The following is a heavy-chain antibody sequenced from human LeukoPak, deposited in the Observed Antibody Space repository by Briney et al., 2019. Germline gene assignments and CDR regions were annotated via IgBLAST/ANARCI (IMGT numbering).Heavy chain of an antibody. CDR2: IYTTGMT. CDR3: ARAGYTISSYRFDY. D-gene: IGHD3-16*02. V-gene: IGHV4-4*07. J-gene: IGHJ4*02. CDR1: GGSINSYW. Sequence: SETLSLTCSVSGGSINSYWWSWIRQPAGKGLEFIGRIYTTGMTNYNPSLKSRGSMSVDTSKNKSSLELRSVTAAATAVYFCARAGYTISSYRFDYWGQGALVTVSS.